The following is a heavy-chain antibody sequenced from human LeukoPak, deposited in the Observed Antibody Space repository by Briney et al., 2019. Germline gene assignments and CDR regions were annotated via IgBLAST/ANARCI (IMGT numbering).Heavy chain of an antibody. J-gene: IGHJ4*02. D-gene: IGHD5-18*01. CDR1: GFTFSSYW. CDR2: INTDGSST. CDR3: ATGSGLWSPDY. Sequence: GGSLRLSCAASGFTFSSYWMHWVHQAPGKGLVWVSRINTDGSSTSYADSVKGRFTISRDNAKNRLYVQMNSLRAEDTAVYYCATGSGLWSPDYWGQGTLVTVSS. V-gene: IGHV3-74*01.